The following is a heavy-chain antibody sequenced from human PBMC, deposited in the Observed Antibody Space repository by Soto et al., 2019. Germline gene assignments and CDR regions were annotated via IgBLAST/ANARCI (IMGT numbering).Heavy chain of an antibody. J-gene: IGHJ6*02. CDR2: IIPIFGTA. CDR1: GGTFSSYA. CDR3: ARGVVVAAAPYYYYYGMDV. D-gene: IGHD2-15*01. Sequence: GASVKVSCKASGGTFSSYAISWVRQAPGQGLEWMGGIIPIFGTANYAQKFQGRVTITADESTSTAYMELSSLRSEDTAVYYCARGVVVAAAPYYYYYGMDVWGQGTTVTVSS. V-gene: IGHV1-69*13.